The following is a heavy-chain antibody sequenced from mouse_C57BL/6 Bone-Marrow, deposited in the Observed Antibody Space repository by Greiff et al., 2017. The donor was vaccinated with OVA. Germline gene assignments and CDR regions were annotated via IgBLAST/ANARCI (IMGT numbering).Heavy chain of an antibody. J-gene: IGHJ2*01. CDR2: IDPSDSYT. CDR1: GYTFTSYW. CDR3: ARRPDYYGSSLYFDY. D-gene: IGHD1-1*01. V-gene: IGHV1-69*01. Sequence: QVQLQQSGAELVMPGASVKLSCKASGYTFTSYWMHWVKQRPGQGLEWIGEIDPSDSYTNYNQKFKGKSTLTVDKSSSTAYMQLSSLTSEDSAVYYFARRPDYYGSSLYFDYWGQGTTLTVSS.